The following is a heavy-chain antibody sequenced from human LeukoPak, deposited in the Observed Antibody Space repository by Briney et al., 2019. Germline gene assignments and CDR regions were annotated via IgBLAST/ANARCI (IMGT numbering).Heavy chain of an antibody. CDR3: GRTSDRWELPRL. CDR1: GGSFNSGSYY. V-gene: IGHV4-61*01. Sequence: SETLSLSCTVSGGSFNSGSYYWSWVRQPPGKGLEWIGYIYFSGSTYYNPSLRSRAIISIDTSKNQFFLKLTSMTAAGTAVYYCGRTSDRWELPRLWGQGTLVTVSS. CDR2: IYFSGST. J-gene: IGHJ4*02. D-gene: IGHD1-26*01.